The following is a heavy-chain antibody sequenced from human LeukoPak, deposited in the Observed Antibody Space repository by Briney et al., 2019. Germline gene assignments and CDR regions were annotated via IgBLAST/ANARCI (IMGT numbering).Heavy chain of an antibody. CDR2: INHSGST. CDR1: GGSFSGYY. CDR3: AGSTYYDILTGYSLFDY. Sequence: SETLSLTCAVYGGSFSGYYWSWIRQPPGKGLEWIGEINHSGSTNYNPSLKSRVTISVDTSKNQFSLKLSSVTAADTAVYYCAGSTYYDILTGYSLFDYWGQGTLVTVSS. J-gene: IGHJ4*02. D-gene: IGHD3-9*01. V-gene: IGHV4-34*01.